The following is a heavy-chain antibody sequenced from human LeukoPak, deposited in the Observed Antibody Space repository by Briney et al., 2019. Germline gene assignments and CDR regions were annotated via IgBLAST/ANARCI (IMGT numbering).Heavy chain of an antibody. CDR1: GFTFSSNG. V-gene: IGHV3-73*01. CDR3: TRLHDYGDFIHDY. Sequence: GGSLRLSCVASGFTFSSNGMHWVRQASGRGLEWVGRIRSKANSYATAYAASVKGRFTISRDDSKNTAYLQMNSLKTEDTAVYYCTRLHDYGDFIHDYWGQGTLVTVSS. J-gene: IGHJ4*02. D-gene: IGHD4-17*01. CDR2: IRSKANSYAT.